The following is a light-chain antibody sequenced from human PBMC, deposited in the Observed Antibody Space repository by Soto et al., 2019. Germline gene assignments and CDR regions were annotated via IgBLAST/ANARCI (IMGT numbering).Light chain of an antibody. V-gene: IGKV1-33*01. J-gene: IGKJ4*01. CDR1: EDVSDY. Sequence: DIKMTQSPSSLSASVGDRVTLTCQASEDVSDYVNWYQQKPGRAPKLLSYDASKLETGVPSRFSGRGSGTDFSFTIRDLQPEDFATYYCQLYKNVILTFGGGTRVDI. CDR2: DAS. CDR3: QLYKNVILT.